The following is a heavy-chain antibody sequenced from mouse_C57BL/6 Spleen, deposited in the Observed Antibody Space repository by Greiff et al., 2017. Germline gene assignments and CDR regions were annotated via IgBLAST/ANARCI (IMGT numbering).Heavy chain of an antibody. V-gene: IGHV5-17*01. CDR3: ARRDSSGHFAY. CDR2: ISSGSSTI. D-gene: IGHD3-2*02. CDR1: GFTFSDYG. J-gene: IGHJ3*01. Sequence: DVKLVESGGGLVKPGGSLKLSCAASGFTFSDYGMHWVRQAPEKGLEWVAYISSGSSTIYYADTVKGRFTISRDNAKNTLFLHMTSLRSEDTAMYYCARRDSSGHFAYWGQGTLVTVSA.